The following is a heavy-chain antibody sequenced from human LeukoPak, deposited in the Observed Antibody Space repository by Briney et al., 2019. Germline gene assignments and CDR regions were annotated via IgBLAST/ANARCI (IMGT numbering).Heavy chain of an antibody. D-gene: IGHD3-9*01. V-gene: IGHV5-51*01. CDR3: ARFQVYHDIVTGYFTF. CDR1: GYSFTNYW. CDR2: IYTDNSDV. J-gene: IGHJ4*02. Sequence: GESLKISCKASGYSFTNYWIVWLRRMPGRGLEWMGIIYTDNSDVRYSPSFRGRVTISADKSVNTAYLQWSSLKASDTAMYYCARFQVYHDIVTGYFTFWGQGTLVTVSS.